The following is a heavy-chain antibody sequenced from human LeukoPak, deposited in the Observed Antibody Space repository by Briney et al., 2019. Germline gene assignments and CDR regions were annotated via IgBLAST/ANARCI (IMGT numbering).Heavy chain of an antibody. V-gene: IGHV4-61*02. CDR1: SGSISSGTYY. CDR3: ARDLLHRGYAFDI. Sequence: SQTLSLTCTVSSGSISSGTYYWSWIRQPAGKGLEWIGRIYSSGSTNYNPSLKSRVTISVDTSKNQFSLKLSSVTAADTAVYYCARDLLHRGYAFDIWGRGTMVTVSS. CDR2: IYSSGST. D-gene: IGHD3-22*01. J-gene: IGHJ3*02.